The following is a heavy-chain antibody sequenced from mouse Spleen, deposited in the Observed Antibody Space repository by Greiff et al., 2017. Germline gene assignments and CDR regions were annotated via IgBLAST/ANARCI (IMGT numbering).Heavy chain of an antibody. Sequence: EVQGVESGGGLVKPGGSLKLSCAASGFTFSDYGMHWVRQAPEKGLEWVAYISSGSSTIYYADTVKGRFTISRDNAKNTLFLQMTSLRSEDTAMYYCARGLYYYGSSSYYAMDYWGQGTSVTVSS. J-gene: IGHJ4*01. CDR1: GFTFSDYG. CDR3: ARGLYYYGSSSYYAMDY. CDR2: ISSGSSTI. D-gene: IGHD1-1*01. V-gene: IGHV5-17*01.